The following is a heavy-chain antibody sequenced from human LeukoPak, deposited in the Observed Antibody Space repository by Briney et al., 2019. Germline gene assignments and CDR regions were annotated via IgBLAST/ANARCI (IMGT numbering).Heavy chain of an antibody. D-gene: IGHD4-17*01. CDR3: ATDPYGDYPHWPYGMDV. Sequence: ASVKVSCKVSGYTLTELSMHLVRRAPGKGLEWMGGCDTEDGETIYAQKFRGRVTMTEDTSTDTAYMELSSLRSEDTAVYYCATDPYGDYPHWPYGMDVWGQGTTVTVSS. V-gene: IGHV1-24*01. CDR1: GYTLTELS. J-gene: IGHJ6*02. CDR2: CDTEDGET.